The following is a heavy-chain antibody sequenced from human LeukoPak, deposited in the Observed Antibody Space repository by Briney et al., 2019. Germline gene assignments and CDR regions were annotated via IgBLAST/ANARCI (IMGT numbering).Heavy chain of an antibody. CDR3: ARGTIFGAATNWFDS. CDR2: IYYSGTI. D-gene: IGHD3-3*01. J-gene: IGHJ5*01. V-gene: IGHV4-59*01. Sequence: SETLSLTCTLSGGSLSVYYGSWIRQSPGKGLECIAYIYYSGTINYNPYLKSRASISVDTSKNQFSLKLSSVTAADTAVYYCARGTIFGAATNWFDSWGQGTLVIVSS. CDR1: GGSLSVYY.